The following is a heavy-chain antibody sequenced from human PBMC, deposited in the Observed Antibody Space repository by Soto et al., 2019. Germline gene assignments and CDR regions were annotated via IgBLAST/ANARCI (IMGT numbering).Heavy chain of an antibody. D-gene: IGHD2-21*02. CDR1: GYTFTSYG. Sequence: ASVKVSCKASGYTFTSYGISWVRQAPGQGLEWMGWISAYNGNTNYAQKLQGRVTMTTDTSTSTAYMELRSLRSDDTAVYYCARDKQHIVVVTAPGPFDPWGQGTLVTVSS. CDR3: ARDKQHIVVVTAPGPFDP. J-gene: IGHJ5*02. CDR2: ISAYNGNT. V-gene: IGHV1-18*01.